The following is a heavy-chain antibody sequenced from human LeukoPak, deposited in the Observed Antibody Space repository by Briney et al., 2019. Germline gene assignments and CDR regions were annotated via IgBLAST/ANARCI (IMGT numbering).Heavy chain of an antibody. CDR2: INPNSGGT. CDR3: ARGGGSHITIFGVVIAQPYYYYYYMDV. D-gene: IGHD3-3*01. CDR1: GYTFTGYY. J-gene: IGHJ6*03. Sequence: ASVKVSCKASGYTFTGYYMHWVRQAPGQGLEWMGWINPNSGGTNYAQKFQGRVTMTRDTSISTAYMELSRLRSDDTAVYYCARGGGSHITIFGVVIAQPYYYYYYMDVWGKGTTVTVSS. V-gene: IGHV1-2*02.